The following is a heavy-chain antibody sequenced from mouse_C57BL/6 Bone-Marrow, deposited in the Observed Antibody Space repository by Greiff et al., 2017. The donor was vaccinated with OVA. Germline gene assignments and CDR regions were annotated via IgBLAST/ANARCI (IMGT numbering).Heavy chain of an antibody. CDR2: ISSGGDYI. CDR3: TRGNGSSPFDY. CDR1: GFTFSSYA. D-gene: IGHD1-1*01. J-gene: IGHJ2*01. Sequence: EVKLMESGEGLVKPGGSLKLSCAASGFTFSSYAMSWVRQTPEKRLEWVAYISSGGDYIYYADTVKGRFTISRDNARNTLYLQMSSLKSEDTAMYYCTRGNGSSPFDYWGQGTTLTVSS. V-gene: IGHV5-9-1*02.